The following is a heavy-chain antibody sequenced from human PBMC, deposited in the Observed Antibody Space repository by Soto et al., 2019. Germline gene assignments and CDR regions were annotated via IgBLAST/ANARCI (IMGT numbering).Heavy chain of an antibody. V-gene: IGHV4-31*03. CDR3: ARDLMITFGGVIASPI. J-gene: IGHJ4*02. D-gene: IGHD3-16*02. CDR2: IYYSGST. Sequence: PSETLSLTCTVSGGSISSGGYYWSWIRQHPGKGLEWIGYIYYSGSTYYNPSLKSRVTISVDTSKNQFSLKLSSVTAADTAVYYCARDLMITFGGVIASPIWGQGTLVTVSS. CDR1: GGSISSGGYY.